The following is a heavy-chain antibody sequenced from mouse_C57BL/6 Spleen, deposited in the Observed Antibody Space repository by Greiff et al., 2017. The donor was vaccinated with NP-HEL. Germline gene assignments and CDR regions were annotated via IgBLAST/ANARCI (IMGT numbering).Heavy chain of an antibody. D-gene: IGHD1-1*02. CDR3: ARHYGYFDY. V-gene: IGHV5-9*01. CDR2: ISGGGGNT. J-gene: IGHJ2*01. Sequence: EVNLVESGGGLVKPGGSLKLSCAASGFTFSSYTMSWVRQTPEKRLEWVATISGGGGNTYYPDSVKGRFTISRDNAKNTLYLQMSSLRSEDTALYYCARHYGYFDYWGQGTTLTVSS. CDR1: GFTFSSYT.